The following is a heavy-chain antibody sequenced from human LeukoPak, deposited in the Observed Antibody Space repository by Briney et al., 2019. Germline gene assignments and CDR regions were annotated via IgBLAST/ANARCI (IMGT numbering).Heavy chain of an antibody. V-gene: IGHV4/OR15-8*01. CDR1: GASIASHSW. J-gene: IGHJ4*01. D-gene: IGHD1-14*01. Sequence: PSETLSHTCAVSGASIASHSWWSWVRQPPGKGLEWIGEVYHSGGANYKPSLKSRVTISVDTSRNHFSLKLTSVTAADTAVYFCAYNRNFALDNWGQGTLVTVSS. CDR2: VYHSGGA. CDR3: AYNRNFALDN.